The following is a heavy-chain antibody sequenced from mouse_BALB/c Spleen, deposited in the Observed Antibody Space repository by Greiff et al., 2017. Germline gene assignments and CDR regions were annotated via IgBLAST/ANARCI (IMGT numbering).Heavy chain of an antibody. J-gene: IGHJ1*01. V-gene: IGHV2-2*02. Sequence: QVQLQQSGPGLVQPSPCLSISCTVSGFSFTSYAVHWVRQSPGQGLEWLGVIWSGGSTAYNAAFISRLSIIKDNAKSQVFFKMNSLQANDTAIYYCARKTTAGDFDVWGAGTTVTVSS. CDR1: GFSFTSYA. CDR3: ARKTTAGDFDV. D-gene: IGHD1-2*01. CDR2: IWSGGST.